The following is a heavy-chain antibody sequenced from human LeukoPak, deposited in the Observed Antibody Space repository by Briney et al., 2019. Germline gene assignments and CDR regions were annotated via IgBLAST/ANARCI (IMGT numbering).Heavy chain of an antibody. V-gene: IGHV3-74*01. J-gene: IGHJ4*02. CDR1: GFTFSSYE. D-gene: IGHD6-19*01. Sequence: GGSLRLSCAASGFTFSSYEMNWVRQAPGKGLVWLSRINSDGFSISYADSVKGRFTISRDNAKNTLYLQMNTLRAEDTAMYYCARGIAVAGTDYWGQGTLVTVSS. CDR3: ARGIAVAGTDY. CDR2: INSDGFSI.